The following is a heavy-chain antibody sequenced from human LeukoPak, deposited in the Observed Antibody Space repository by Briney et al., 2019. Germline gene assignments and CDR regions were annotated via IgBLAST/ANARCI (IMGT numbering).Heavy chain of an antibody. J-gene: IGHJ4*02. CDR2: ISGSGGST. V-gene: IGHV3-23*01. CDR3: ANLIAAAAQHY. D-gene: IGHD6-13*01. CDR1: GFTFSSYA. Sequence: GGSLRLSCAASGFTFSSYAMSWVRQAPGKGLEWVSAISGSGGSTYYADSVKGRFTIPRDNSKNTLYLQMNSLRAEDTAVYYCANLIAAAAQHYWGQGTLVTVSS.